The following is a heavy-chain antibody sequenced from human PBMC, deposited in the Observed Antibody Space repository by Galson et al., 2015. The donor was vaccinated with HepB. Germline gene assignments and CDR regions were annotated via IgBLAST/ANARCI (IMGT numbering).Heavy chain of an antibody. CDR2: ISYDGSNK. CDR3: RNGYSSGWYEDWFDP. J-gene: IGHJ5*02. V-gene: IGHV3-30*04. CDR1: GFTFSSYA. D-gene: IGHD6-19*01. Sequence: SLRLSCAASGFTFSSYAMHWVRQAPGKGLEWVAVISYDGSNKYYADSVKGRFTISRDNSKNTLYLQMNSLRAEDTAVYYCRNGYSSGWYEDWFDPWGPGTLVTVSS.